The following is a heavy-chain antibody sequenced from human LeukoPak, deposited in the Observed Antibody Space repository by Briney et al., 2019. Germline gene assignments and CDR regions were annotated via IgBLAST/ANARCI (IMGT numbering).Heavy chain of an antibody. CDR3: ASVREGSTSPLYDY. V-gene: IGHV3-21*01. CDR1: GFTFSSYS. D-gene: IGHD2-2*01. CDR2: ISSSSSYI. Sequence: GGSLRLFCAASGFTFSSYSMNWVRQAPGKGLEWVSSISSSSSYIYYADSVKGRFTISRDNAKNSLYLQMNSLRAEDTAVYYCASVREGSTSPLYDYWGQGTLVTVSS. J-gene: IGHJ4*02.